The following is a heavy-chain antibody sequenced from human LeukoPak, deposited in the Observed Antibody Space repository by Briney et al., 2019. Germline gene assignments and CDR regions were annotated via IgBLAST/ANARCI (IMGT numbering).Heavy chain of an antibody. Sequence: GGSLRLSCAASGSTFSSYGMHWVRQAPGKGLEWVAGTWYDGSNKNYVDSVKGRFTISKDNSRNTLDLEMNSLSAEDTAVYYCAKPYSGTFHSFDSWGQGALVTVSS. J-gene: IGHJ4*02. V-gene: IGHV3-33*06. CDR3: AKPYSGTFHSFDS. CDR2: TWYDGSNK. CDR1: GSTFSSYG. D-gene: IGHD1-26*01.